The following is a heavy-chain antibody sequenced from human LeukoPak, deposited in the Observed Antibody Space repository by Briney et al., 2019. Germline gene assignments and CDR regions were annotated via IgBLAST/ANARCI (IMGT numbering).Heavy chain of an antibody. J-gene: IGHJ6*02. D-gene: IGHD2-8*01. CDR2: INHNGNVN. Sequence: GGSLRLSCAASGFTFSSYWMNWARQAPGKGLEWVASINHNGNVNYYVDSVKGRFAISRDNAKNSLYLQMSNLRAEDTAVYFCARGCGLDVWGQGATVTVSS. CDR1: GFTFSSYW. CDR3: ARGCGLDV. V-gene: IGHV3-7*03.